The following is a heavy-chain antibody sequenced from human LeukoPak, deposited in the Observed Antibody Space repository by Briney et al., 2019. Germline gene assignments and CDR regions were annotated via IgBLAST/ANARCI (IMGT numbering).Heavy chain of an antibody. V-gene: IGHV1-2*02. CDR2: INPNSGGT. CDR1: GYTFTGYY. J-gene: IGHJ5*02. Sequence: GASVKVSCKASGYTFTGYYMHWVRQAPGQGLEWMGWINPNSGGTNYAQKFQGRVTMTRDTSISTAYMELSRLRSDDTAVYYCARDPSQSYSSGWVSNWFDPWGQGTLVTVSS. D-gene: IGHD6-19*01. CDR3: ARDPSQSYSSGWVSNWFDP.